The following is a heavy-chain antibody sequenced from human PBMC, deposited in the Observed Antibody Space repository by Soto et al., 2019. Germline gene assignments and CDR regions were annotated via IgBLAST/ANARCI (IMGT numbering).Heavy chain of an antibody. CDR2: MNPNSGNT. V-gene: IGHV1-8*01. CDR3: ARYGSGSFPYGMDV. Sequence: ASGKVSCKASGYTFTSYDINWVRQATGQGLEWMGWMNPNSGNTGYAQKFQGRVTMTRNTSISTAYMELSSLRSEDTAVYYCARYGSGSFPYGMDVWGQGTTVTVSS. J-gene: IGHJ6*02. CDR1: GYTFTSYD. D-gene: IGHD3-10*01.